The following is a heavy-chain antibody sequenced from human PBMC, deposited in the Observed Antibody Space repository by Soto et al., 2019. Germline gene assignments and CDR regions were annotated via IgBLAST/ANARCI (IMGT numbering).Heavy chain of an antibody. Sequence: GGSLRLSCAASGFTFSSYAMSWVRQAPGKGLEWVSAISGSGGSTYYADSVKGRFTISRDNSKNTLYLQMNSLRAEDTAVYYCAKDRITMVRGARELSYYYYMDVWGKGTTVTVSS. CDR3: AKDRITMVRGARELSYYYYMDV. CDR2: ISGSGGST. V-gene: IGHV3-23*01. D-gene: IGHD3-10*01. J-gene: IGHJ6*03. CDR1: GFTFSSYA.